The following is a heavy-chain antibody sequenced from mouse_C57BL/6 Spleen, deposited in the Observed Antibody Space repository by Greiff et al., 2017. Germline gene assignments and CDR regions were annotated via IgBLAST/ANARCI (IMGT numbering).Heavy chain of an antibody. J-gene: IGHJ2*01. CDR1: GFNIKDYY. D-gene: IGHD1-1*01. CDR3: TTCLLLRNYFDY. Sequence: EVQLQQSGAELVRPGASVKLSCTASGFNIKDYYMHWVKQRPEQGLEWIGRIDPEDGDTEYAPKFQGKATMTADTSSNTAYLQLSSLTSEDTAVYDCTTCLLLRNYFDYWGQGTTLTVSS. V-gene: IGHV14-1*01. CDR2: IDPEDGDT.